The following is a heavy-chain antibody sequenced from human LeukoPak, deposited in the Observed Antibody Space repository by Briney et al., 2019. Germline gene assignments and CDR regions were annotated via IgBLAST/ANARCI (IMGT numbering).Heavy chain of an antibody. CDR3: ARERCSSTSCHYYYYYGMDV. CDR1: GFTFSSYA. V-gene: IGHV3-7*01. J-gene: IGHJ6*02. Sequence: PGGSLRLSCAASGFTFSSYAMSWVRQAPGKGLEWVANIKQDGSEKYYVDSVKGRFTIPRDNAKNSLYLQMNSLRAEDTAVYYCARERCSSTSCHYYYYYGMDVWGQGTTVTVSS. D-gene: IGHD2-2*01. CDR2: IKQDGSEK.